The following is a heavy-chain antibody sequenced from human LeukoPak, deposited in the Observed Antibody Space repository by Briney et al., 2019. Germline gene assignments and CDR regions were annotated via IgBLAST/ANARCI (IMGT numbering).Heavy chain of an antibody. CDR3: ARQGDDY. CDR1: GFTFSNYW. V-gene: IGHV3-7*01. Sequence: GGSLRLSCVASGFTFSNYWMSWVRQAPGKGLECVANIKEDGSEKYYVDSVKGRFTISRDNAKNSLYLQMNSLRAEDTAVYYCARQGDDYWGHGTLVTVSS. J-gene: IGHJ4*01. D-gene: IGHD3-16*01. CDR2: IKEDGSEK.